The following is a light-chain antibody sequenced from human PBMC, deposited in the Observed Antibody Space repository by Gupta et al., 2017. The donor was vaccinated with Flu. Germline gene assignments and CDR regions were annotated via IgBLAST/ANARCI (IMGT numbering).Light chain of an antibody. V-gene: IGLV3-21*02. CDR1: DIGTKS. J-gene: IGLJ3*02. Sequence: GGNDIGTKSVHWYQQKPGQAPVLVVYDDSDRPSGIPERFSGSNSGNTATLTISSVEAGDEADYFCQVWIARSEHPFWVVGGGNKLTVL. CDR3: QVWIARSEHPFWV. CDR2: DDS.